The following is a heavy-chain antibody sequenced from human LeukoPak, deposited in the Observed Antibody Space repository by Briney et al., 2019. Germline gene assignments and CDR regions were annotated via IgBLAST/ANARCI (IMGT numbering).Heavy chain of an antibody. D-gene: IGHD3-9*01. J-gene: IGHJ4*02. CDR2: ISSNGGST. CDR3: ARAQPVLRYFDWLPDY. Sequence: GGSLRFSCAASGFTFSSYAMHWVRQAPGKGLEYVSAISSNGGSTYYANSVKGRFTISRDNSKNTLYLQMGSLRAEDMAVYYCARAQPVLRYFDWLPDYWGQGTLVTVSS. V-gene: IGHV3-64*01. CDR1: GFTFSSYA.